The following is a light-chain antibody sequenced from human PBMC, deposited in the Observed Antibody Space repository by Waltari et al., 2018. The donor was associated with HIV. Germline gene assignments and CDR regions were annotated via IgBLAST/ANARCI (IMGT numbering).Light chain of an antibody. Sequence: DIQMTQSPSTLSASVGDRVTIPCRASQSISSWLAWYQQKPGKAPKLLSGVPSRFSRSGSGTEFSLTISSLQPDDFATYYCQQYQSFPLTFGGGTKVEVK. CDR3: QQYQSFPLT. CDR1: QSISSW. V-gene: IGKV1-5*01. J-gene: IGKJ4*01.